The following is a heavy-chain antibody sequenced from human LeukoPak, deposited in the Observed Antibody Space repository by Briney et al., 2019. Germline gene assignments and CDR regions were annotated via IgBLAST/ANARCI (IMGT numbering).Heavy chain of an antibody. CDR3: ARERAVTTYYYFDY. J-gene: IGHJ4*02. D-gene: IGHD4-17*01. CDR1: GCSISSYY. V-gene: IGHV4-59*01. Sequence: PSETLSLTCAVSGCSISSYYWSWIRQPPGKGLEWIGYIYYSGSTNYNPSLKSRVTISVDTSKTQFSLKRSSVTAADTAVYYCARERAVTTYYYFDYWGQGTLVTVSS. CDR2: IYYSGST.